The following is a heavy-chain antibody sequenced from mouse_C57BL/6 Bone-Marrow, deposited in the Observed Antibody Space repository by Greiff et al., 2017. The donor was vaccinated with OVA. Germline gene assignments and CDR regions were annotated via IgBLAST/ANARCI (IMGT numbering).Heavy chain of an antibody. V-gene: IGHV7-3*01. CDR3: ARLYYDDWYFDV. CDR2: IRNKANGYTT. CDR1: GFTFTDYY. Sequence: EVQLVESGGGLVQPGGSLSLSCAASGFTFTDYYMSWVRQPPGKALEWLGFIRNKANGYTTEYSASVKGRFTISRDNSQSILYLQMNALRAEDSATYYCARLYYDDWYFDVWGTGTTVTVSS. J-gene: IGHJ1*03. D-gene: IGHD2-4*01.